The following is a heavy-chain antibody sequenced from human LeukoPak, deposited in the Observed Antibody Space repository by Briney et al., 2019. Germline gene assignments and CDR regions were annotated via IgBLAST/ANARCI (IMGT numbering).Heavy chain of an antibody. V-gene: IGHV3-23*01. CDR1: GFTFSSYA. J-gene: IGHJ3*01. Sequence: GGSLGLSCAASGFTFSSYAMSWVRQAPEKGLEWVSAISGSGGSTYYADSVKGRFTISRDNAKNTLYLQMNSLRDEDTAVYYCAKTDYYYDSSGYYYGLWGQGTMVTVSS. CDR3: AKTDYYYDSSGYYYGL. D-gene: IGHD3-22*01. CDR2: ISGSGGST.